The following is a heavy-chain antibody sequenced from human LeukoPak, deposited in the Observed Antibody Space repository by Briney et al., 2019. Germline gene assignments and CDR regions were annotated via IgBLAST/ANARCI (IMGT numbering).Heavy chain of an antibody. V-gene: IGHV3-33*01. CDR2: IWYDGSNK. D-gene: IGHD3-10*01. CDR1: GFTFSSYG. CDR3: ARDANYYGSGSDAFDI. Sequence: QPGRSLRLSCAASGFTFSSYGMHWVRQAPGKGLGWVAVIWYDGSNKYYADSVKGRFTISRDNSKNTLYLQMNSLRAEDTAVYYCARDANYYGSGSDAFDIWGQGTMVTVSS. J-gene: IGHJ3*02.